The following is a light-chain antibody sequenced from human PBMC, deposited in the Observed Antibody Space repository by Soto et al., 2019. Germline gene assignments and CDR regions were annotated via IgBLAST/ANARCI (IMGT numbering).Light chain of an antibody. J-gene: IGLJ1*01. V-gene: IGLV2-14*01. CDR3: SSYTSSSNYV. CDR1: SGDVGGYNY. CDR2: EVS. Sequence: QSALTQPASVSGSPGQSITISCTGTSGDVGGYNYVSWYQQHPGKAPKLMIYEVSNRPSGVSNRFSGSKSGNTAPLTISGLRAEDEADYYCSSYTSSSNYVFGTGTKLTVL.